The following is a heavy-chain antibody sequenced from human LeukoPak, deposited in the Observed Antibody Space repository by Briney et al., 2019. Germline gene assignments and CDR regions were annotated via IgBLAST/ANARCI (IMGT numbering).Heavy chain of an antibody. Sequence: GGSLRLSCAASGFNFNSYWMSWVRQAPGKGLECVANIKQDGSEIYFVDSVKGRFTISRDNAKSSLYLQMNSPRGEDTAVYCCARARYGSGGYFFDFWGQGTLVTVSS. J-gene: IGHJ4*02. D-gene: IGHD3-10*01. CDR3: ARARYGSGGYFFDF. CDR1: GFNFNSYW. V-gene: IGHV3-7*04. CDR2: IKQDGSEI.